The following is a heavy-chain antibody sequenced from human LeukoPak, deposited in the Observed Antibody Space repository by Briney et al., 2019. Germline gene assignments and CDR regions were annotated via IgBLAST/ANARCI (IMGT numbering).Heavy chain of an antibody. CDR1: GYSFTSYW. CDR3: ARVTAPDRGMFDY. D-gene: IGHD2-15*01. CDR2: IYPGDSDT. J-gene: IGHJ4*02. Sequence: GESLKISCKGSGYSFTSYWIGWVRQIPGKDLEWMGIIYPGDSDTRYSPSFQGQVTISADRSISAAYLQWSSLKASDTAMYYCARVTAPDRGMFDYWGQGTLVTVSS. V-gene: IGHV5-51*01.